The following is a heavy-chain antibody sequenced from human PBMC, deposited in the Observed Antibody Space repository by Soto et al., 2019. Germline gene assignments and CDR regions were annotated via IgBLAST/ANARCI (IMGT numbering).Heavy chain of an antibody. V-gene: IGHV3-30*18. D-gene: IGHD1-26*01. CDR3: AKDLQVRGWELLGGPDY. CDR2: ISYDGSNK. Sequence: QVQLVESGGGVVQPGRSLRLSCAASGFTFSSYGMHWVRQAPGKGLEWVAVISYDGSNKYYADSVKGRFTISRDNSKNTMYLQMNSLGAEDTAVYYCAKDLQVRGWELLGGPDYWGQGTLVTVSS. J-gene: IGHJ4*02. CDR1: GFTFSSYG.